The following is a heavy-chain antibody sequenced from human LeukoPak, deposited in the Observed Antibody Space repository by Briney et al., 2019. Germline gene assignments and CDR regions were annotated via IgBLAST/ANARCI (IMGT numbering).Heavy chain of an antibody. CDR2: ISWNSGSI. CDR1: GFTFDDYA. Sequence: GGSLRLSCAASGFTFDDYAMHWVRQAPGKGLEWVSAISWNSGSIGYADSVKGRFTISRDNAKNSLYLQMNSLRAEDTALYYCARGAYYYEDWGQGTLVTISS. D-gene: IGHD3-22*01. V-gene: IGHV3-9*01. CDR3: ARGAYYYED. J-gene: IGHJ4*02.